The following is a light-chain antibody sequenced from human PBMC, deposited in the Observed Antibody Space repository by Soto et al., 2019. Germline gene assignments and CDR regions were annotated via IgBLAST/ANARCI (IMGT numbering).Light chain of an antibody. V-gene: IGLV1-44*01. J-gene: IGLJ1*01. Sequence: QSVLTQPPSVSGTLGQGVTISCSGSTSNIGENSVGWFQQLPGTAPKVLIYVTNKRPSGVPDRFSGSKSGTSAYLAISGLQSEDEADYYCAAWDDSLNGHVFGTGTKDTDL. CDR1: TSNIGENS. CDR3: AAWDDSLNGHV. CDR2: VTN.